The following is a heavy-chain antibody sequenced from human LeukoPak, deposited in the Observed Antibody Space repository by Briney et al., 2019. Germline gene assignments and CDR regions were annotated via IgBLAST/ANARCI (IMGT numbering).Heavy chain of an antibody. J-gene: IGHJ4*02. CDR1: GFTFISYA. D-gene: IGHD5-24*01. Sequence: GTSLRLSCAASGFTFISYAIHWVRQAPGKGLEWVAVISFHGTDSFYADSVKGRFTISRDNSKNTLYLQMNSLRAEDTAVYYCAKSGYNRFDYWGQGTLVTVSS. V-gene: IGHV3-30*04. CDR2: ISFHGTDS. CDR3: AKSGYNRFDY.